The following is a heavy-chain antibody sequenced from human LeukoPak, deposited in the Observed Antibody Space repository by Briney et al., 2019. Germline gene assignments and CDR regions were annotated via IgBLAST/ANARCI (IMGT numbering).Heavy chain of an antibody. CDR3: ARDEDYDYGDYAFDI. V-gene: IGHV3-11*01. J-gene: IGHJ3*02. D-gene: IGHD4-17*01. CDR1: GFTFSDYY. CDR2: ISSSGSTI. Sequence: PGGSLRLSCAASGFTFSDYYMSWIRQAPGKGLEWVSYISSSGSTIYYADSVKGRFTISRDNAKNSLYLQMNSLRAEDTAVYYCARDEDYDYGDYAFDIWGQGTMVTVSS.